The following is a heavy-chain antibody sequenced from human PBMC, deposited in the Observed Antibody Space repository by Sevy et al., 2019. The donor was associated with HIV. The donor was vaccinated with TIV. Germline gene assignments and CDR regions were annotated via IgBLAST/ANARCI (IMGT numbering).Heavy chain of an antibody. CDR3: ARESPSDWYLDS. CDR1: GFTFSDYY. CDR2: ISGRSSYI. V-gene: IGHV3-21*06. D-gene: IGHD6-19*01. Sequence: GGSLRLSCAASGFTFSDYYMNWVRQAPGKGLEWVSSISGRSSYIHYADSVRGRFTISRDNAKNSLYLQMNSLRADDTAVYFCARESPSDWYLDSWGQGTLVTVSS. J-gene: IGHJ4*02.